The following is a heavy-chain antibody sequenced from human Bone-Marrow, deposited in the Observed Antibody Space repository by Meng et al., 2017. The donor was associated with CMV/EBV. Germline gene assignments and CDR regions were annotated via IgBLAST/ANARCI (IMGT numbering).Heavy chain of an antibody. Sequence: GESLKISCAASGFTFSDYYMSWIRQAPGKGLEWVSYISSSGSTIYYADSVKDRFTISRDNAKNSLYLQMNSLRAEDTAVYYCARADCSSTSCYIRYWGQGTLVTVSS. V-gene: IGHV3-11*04. CDR3: ARADCSSTSCYIRY. D-gene: IGHD2-2*02. J-gene: IGHJ4*02. CDR1: GFTFSDYY. CDR2: ISSSGSTI.